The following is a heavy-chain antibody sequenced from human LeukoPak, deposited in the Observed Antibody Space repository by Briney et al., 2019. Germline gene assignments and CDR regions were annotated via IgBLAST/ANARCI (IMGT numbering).Heavy chain of an antibody. V-gene: IGHV4-59*01. Sequence: SETLSLTCTVSGGSISSYYWSWIRQPPGKGLEWIGYMYYSGNSNYNPALKSRVTISVDTSKNQFSLKMISVTPADTAVFYCEKRNRGGCFDAWGQGPLVPVSS. CDR2: MYYSGNS. J-gene: IGHJ5*02. D-gene: IGHD3-10*01. CDR1: GGSISSYY. CDR3: EKRNRGGCFDA.